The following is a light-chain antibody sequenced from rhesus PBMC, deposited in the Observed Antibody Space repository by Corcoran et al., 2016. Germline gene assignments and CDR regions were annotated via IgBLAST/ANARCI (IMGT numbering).Light chain of an antibody. J-gene: IGKJ2*01. V-gene: IGKV1-43*01. Sequence: DIQMTQSPSSLSASVGDRVTITCRASQGISTYLNWYQQKPGKAPKRLIYAASGLESGVPSRFSGSGSGTDFTLTISSLQTEDFATYYCLQYNSNPYSFGQGTKVEI. CDR3: LQYNSNPYS. CDR2: AAS. CDR1: QGISTY.